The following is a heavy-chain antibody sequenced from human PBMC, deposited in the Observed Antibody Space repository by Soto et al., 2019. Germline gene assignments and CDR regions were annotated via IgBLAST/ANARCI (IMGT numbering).Heavy chain of an antibody. V-gene: IGHV6-1*01. J-gene: IGHJ4*02. CDR1: GDSVSSNSAA. CDR3: ARGTMMYYYGSGTYYFDY. CDR2: AYYRSKWYN. Sequence: SPTLSLTCAISGDSVSSNSAAWNWIRQSPSRGLEWLGRAYYRSKWYNDYAASVKSRITINPDTSTNQFSLQMNSVTPEDTAVYYCARGTMMYYYGSGTYYFDYWGQGTLVTVAS. D-gene: IGHD3-10*01.